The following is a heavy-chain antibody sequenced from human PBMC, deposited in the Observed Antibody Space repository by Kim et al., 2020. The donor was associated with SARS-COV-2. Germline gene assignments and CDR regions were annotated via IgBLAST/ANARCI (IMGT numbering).Heavy chain of an antibody. CDR3: ARDPPNIWSGYYTGTRWFDP. Sequence: SETLSLTCTVSGGSISSSSYYWGWIRQPPGKGLEWIGSIYYSGSTYYNPSLKSRVTISVDTSKNQFSLKLSSVTAADTAVYYCARDPPNIWSGYYTGTRWFDPWGQGTLVTVSS. D-gene: IGHD3-3*01. J-gene: IGHJ5*02. V-gene: IGHV4-39*07. CDR2: IYYSGST. CDR1: GGSISSSSYY.